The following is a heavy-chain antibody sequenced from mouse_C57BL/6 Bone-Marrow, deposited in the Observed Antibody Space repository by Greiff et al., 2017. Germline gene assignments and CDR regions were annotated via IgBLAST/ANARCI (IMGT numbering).Heavy chain of an antibody. D-gene: IGHD1-1*01. V-gene: IGHV5-6*01. CDR2: ISSGGSYT. Sequence: EVQGVESGGDLVKPGGSLKLSCAASGFTFSSYGMSWVRQTPDKRLEWVATISSGGSYTYYPASVKGRFTISRDNAKNTLYLQMSSLKSEDTAMYYCARHYYGSSYAMDYWGQGTSVTVSS. J-gene: IGHJ4*01. CDR1: GFTFSSYG. CDR3: ARHYYGSSYAMDY.